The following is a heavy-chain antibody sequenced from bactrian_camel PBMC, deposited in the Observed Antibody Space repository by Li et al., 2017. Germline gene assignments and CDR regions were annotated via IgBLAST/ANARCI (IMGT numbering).Heavy chain of an antibody. D-gene: IGHD4*01. CDR2: IDSDGTT. V-gene: IGHV3S53*01. Sequence: HVQLVESGGGSVQAGGSLRLSCARSTWKYSTYCMGWFRQAPGKEREWVAGIDSDGTTSYTDSVKDRFTLSVDNAKNTVYLQMNSVKPEDTAVYYCVRIGEIIADRYWGQGTQVTVS. CDR3: VRIGEIIADRY. J-gene: IGHJ4*01. CDR1: TWKYSTYC.